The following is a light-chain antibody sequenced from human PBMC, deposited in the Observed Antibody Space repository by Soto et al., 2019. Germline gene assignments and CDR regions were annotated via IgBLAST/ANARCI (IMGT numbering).Light chain of an antibody. Sequence: QSALTQPPSASGSPGQSVTIPCTGTSSDVGAYKFVSWFQQHPGKAPKLVIYEVSKRLSGVPDRFSGSKSGNTASLTVSGLQGEDEADYYCASHAGSSAVFGTGTKLTVL. CDR2: EVS. CDR1: SSDVGAYKF. CDR3: ASHAGSSAV. J-gene: IGLJ1*01. V-gene: IGLV2-8*01.